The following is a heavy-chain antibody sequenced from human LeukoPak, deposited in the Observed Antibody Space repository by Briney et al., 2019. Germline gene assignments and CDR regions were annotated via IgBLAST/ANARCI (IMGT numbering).Heavy chain of an antibody. CDR3: AEEQYDSSGYYLGGFDY. J-gene: IGHJ4*02. V-gene: IGHV3-9*01. Sequence: GGSLRLSCAASGFTFDDYAMHWVRQAPGKGLEWVSGIGWNSGSIGYADSVKGRFTISRDNAKNSLYLQMNSLRAEDTALYYCAEEQYDSSGYYLGGFDYWGQGTLVTVSS. CDR2: IGWNSGSI. CDR1: GFTFDDYA. D-gene: IGHD3-22*01.